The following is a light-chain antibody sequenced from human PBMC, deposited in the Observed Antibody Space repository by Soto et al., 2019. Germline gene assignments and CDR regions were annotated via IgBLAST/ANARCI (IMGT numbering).Light chain of an antibody. CDR2: GAS. J-gene: IGKJ3*01. CDR1: QSVSSSY. CDR3: QQYGSSLT. V-gene: IGKV3-20*01. Sequence: EIVLMQSPGTLSLSPGEIATLSCRASQSVSSSYLAWYQQKPGQAPRLLIYGASSTATGIPDRFSGSGSGTDFTRTISRLEPEDFAVYYCQQYGSSLTVGPGTKVDIK.